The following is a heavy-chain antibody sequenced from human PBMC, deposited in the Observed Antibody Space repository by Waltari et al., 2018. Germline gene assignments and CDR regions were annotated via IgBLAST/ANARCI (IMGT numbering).Heavy chain of an antibody. D-gene: IGHD1-26*01. Sequence: ELELVQSGGGDVEPGGSLRLTCVASGFSVGNNYLTWVRQAPGRGPEYVSVIFADGTTLYARSVKGRFTISGDSSKNTVFLQMHSLGVDDTAVYYCARDSGAGGPFFLWGQGDLVTVSS. V-gene: IGHV3-53*01. CDR3: ARDSGAGGPFFL. CDR2: IFADGTT. CDR1: GFSVGNNY. J-gene: IGHJ4*02.